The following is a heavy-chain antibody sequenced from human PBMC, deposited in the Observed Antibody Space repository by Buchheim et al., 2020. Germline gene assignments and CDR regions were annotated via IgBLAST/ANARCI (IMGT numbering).Heavy chain of an antibody. CDR1: GFTFSIYD. D-gene: IGHD6-19*01. CDR2: ITSDGSDK. Sequence: QVQLVESGGGVVQPGGSLRLSCAASGFTFSIYDMNWVRQAPGKGLEWVAVITSDGSDKYYADSVKGRFTISRDNSKNSLSLQMNSLRAEDTAVYYCAKSHSSDWYFFDYWGQGTL. V-gene: IGHV3-30*18. J-gene: IGHJ4*02. CDR3: AKSHSSDWYFFDY.